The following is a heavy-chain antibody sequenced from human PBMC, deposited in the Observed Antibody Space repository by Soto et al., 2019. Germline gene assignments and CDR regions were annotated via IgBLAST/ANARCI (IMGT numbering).Heavy chain of an antibody. D-gene: IGHD3-22*01. CDR2: IIPIFGTA. Sequence: ASVKVSCKASGGTFSSYAISWVRQAPGQGLEWMGEIIPIFGTANYAQKFQGRVTITADESTSTAYMELSSLRSEDTAVYYCARDLKVIVVDPGYYGMDVWGQGTTVTVSS. CDR1: GGTFSSYA. V-gene: IGHV1-69*13. CDR3: ARDLKVIVVDPGYYGMDV. J-gene: IGHJ6*02.